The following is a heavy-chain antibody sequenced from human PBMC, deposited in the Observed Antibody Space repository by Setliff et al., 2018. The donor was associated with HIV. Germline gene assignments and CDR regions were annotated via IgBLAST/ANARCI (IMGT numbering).Heavy chain of an antibody. J-gene: IGHJ6*03. D-gene: IGHD1-26*01. V-gene: IGHV1-18*01. Sequence: GASVKVSCKTSGYTFFAYGISWVRQAPGQGPEWMGWISGYNANTNYALKLQGRLTMSTDTSTGTAYMELWSLRSDDTAVYYCARDGDSRDGRLYHYYYMDVWGKGTTVTVSS. CDR1: GYTFFAYG. CDR2: ISGYNANT. CDR3: ARDGDSRDGRLYHYYYMDV.